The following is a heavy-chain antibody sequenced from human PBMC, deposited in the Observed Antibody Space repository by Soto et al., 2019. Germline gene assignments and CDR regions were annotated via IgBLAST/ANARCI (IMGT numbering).Heavy chain of an antibody. CDR3: SRSLNS. V-gene: IGHV3-7*01. J-gene: IGHJ4*02. CDR2: INQDGSEK. Sequence: EVQLMESGGGLVQPGGSLRLSWAASGFTFSPYWMDWVRQTPGKGLAWVANINQDGSEKNYVDSVKGRFTIYRDNAKNSLYLQMSSLTAEDSALYYCSRSLNSWGQGTLVTVSS. CDR1: GFTFSPYW.